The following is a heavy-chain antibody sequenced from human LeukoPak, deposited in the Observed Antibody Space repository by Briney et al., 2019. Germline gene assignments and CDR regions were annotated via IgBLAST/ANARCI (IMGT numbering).Heavy chain of an antibody. Sequence: GRSLRLSCAASGLTFSSYAMHWVRQAPGKGLEWVAVISYDGSNKYYADSVKGRFTISRDNSKNTLYLQMNSLRAEDTAVYYCARSKQQVGSFDYWGQGTLVTVSS. CDR3: ARSKQQVGSFDY. D-gene: IGHD6-13*01. J-gene: IGHJ4*02. V-gene: IGHV3-30-3*01. CDR2: ISYDGSNK. CDR1: GLTFSSYA.